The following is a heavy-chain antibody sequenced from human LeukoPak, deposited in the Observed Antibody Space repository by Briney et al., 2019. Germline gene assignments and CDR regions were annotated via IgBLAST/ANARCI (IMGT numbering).Heavy chain of an antibody. Sequence: GGSLRLSCAASGFTVSSNYMSWVRQAPGKGLEWVSVIYSGGSTYYADSVKGRFTISRDNSKNTLYLQMNSLRAEDTAVYYCARESGRSSSWYYFDYWGQGTLVTVSS. D-gene: IGHD6-13*01. CDR2: IYSGGST. CDR3: ARESGRSSSWYYFDY. V-gene: IGHV3-66*01. J-gene: IGHJ4*02. CDR1: GFTVSSNY.